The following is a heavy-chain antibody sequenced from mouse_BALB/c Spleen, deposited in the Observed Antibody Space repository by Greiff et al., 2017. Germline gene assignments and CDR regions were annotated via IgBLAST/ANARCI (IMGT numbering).Heavy chain of an antibody. V-gene: IGHV5-6*01. CDR3: ARHIDPAWFAY. J-gene: IGHJ3*01. Sequence: EVHLVESGGDLVKPGGSLKLSCAASGFTFSSYGMSWVRQTPDKRLEWVATISSGGSYTYYPDSVKGRFTISRDNAKNTLYLQMSSLKSEDTAMYYCARHIDPAWFAYWGQGTLVTVSA. CDR1: GFTFSSYG. CDR2: ISSGGSYT.